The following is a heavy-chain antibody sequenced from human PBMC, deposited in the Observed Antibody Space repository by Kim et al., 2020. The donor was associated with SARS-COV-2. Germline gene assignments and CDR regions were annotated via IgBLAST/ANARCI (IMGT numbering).Heavy chain of an antibody. CDR2: ISSSSSYI. D-gene: IGHD1-26*01. Sequence: GGSLRLSCAASGFTFSSYSMNWVRQAPGKGLEWVSSISSSSSYIYYADSVKGRFTISRDNAKNSLYLQMNSLRAEDTAVYYCARDGPPKGGSWVSGMDVWGQGTTVTVSS. V-gene: IGHV3-21*01. CDR3: ARDGPPKGGSWVSGMDV. J-gene: IGHJ6*02. CDR1: GFTFSSYS.